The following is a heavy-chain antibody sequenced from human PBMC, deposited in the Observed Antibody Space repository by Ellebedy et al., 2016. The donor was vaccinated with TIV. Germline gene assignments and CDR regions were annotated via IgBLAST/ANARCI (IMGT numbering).Heavy chain of an antibody. V-gene: IGHV3-30*18. D-gene: IGHD2-8*02. Sequence: GESLKISCAASGFIFSSYGMHWVRQAPGKGLEWVAVISFDGTTKHYVDSVQGRFTISRDNSKNTLFLQMNSLTAEDTAIYYCAKGVRTGGNCFLIDYWGLGTLVTVSS. CDR1: GFIFSSYG. CDR2: ISFDGTTK. CDR3: AKGVRTGGNCFLIDY. J-gene: IGHJ4*02.